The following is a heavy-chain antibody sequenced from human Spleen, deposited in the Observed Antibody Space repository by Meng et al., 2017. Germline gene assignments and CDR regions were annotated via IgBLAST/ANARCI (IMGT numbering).Heavy chain of an antibody. CDR2: INPKSGDT. CDR1: GHTLPDYW. J-gene: IGHJ4*02. Sequence: VLRGPAGAEVQEPGGAGQVFCKASGHTLPDYWLHWVRRAPGQGLEWMGRINPKSGDTHYAQRFQGRVTMTGDTSISTAYMELSGLRSDDTAMYYCARDEDISAAGKLFGDYWGQGTLVTVSS. V-gene: IGHV1-2*06. CDR3: ARDEDISAAGKLFGDY. D-gene: IGHD6-13*01.